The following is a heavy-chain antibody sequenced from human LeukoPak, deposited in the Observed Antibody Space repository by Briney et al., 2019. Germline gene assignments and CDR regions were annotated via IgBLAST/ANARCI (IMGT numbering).Heavy chain of an antibody. CDR2: IYYSGST. CDR1: GGSISSYY. V-gene: IGHV4-59*08. CDR3: AYSSGWYPFDY. Sequence: SETLSLTCTVSGGSISSYYWSWIRQPPGKGLEWIGYIYYSGSTNYNPSLKSRVTISVDTSKNQFSLKLSSMTAADTAVCYCAYSSGWYPFDYWGQGTLVTVSS. J-gene: IGHJ4*02. D-gene: IGHD6-19*01.